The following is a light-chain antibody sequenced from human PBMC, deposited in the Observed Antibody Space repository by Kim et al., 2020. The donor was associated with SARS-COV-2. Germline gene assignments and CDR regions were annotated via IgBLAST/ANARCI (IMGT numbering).Light chain of an antibody. Sequence: SYELTQPSSVSVSPGQTARITCSGDVLAKKYVRWFQQKPGQAPVLVIYKNTERPSGIPERFSGSSSGTTVTLTISGAQVEDEADYYCYSAADIHLRVFGGGTQLTVL. V-gene: IGLV3-27*01. J-gene: IGLJ3*02. CDR1: VLAKKY. CDR3: YSAADIHLRV. CDR2: KNT.